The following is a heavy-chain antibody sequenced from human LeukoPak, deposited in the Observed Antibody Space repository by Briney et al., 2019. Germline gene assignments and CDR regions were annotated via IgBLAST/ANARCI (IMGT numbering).Heavy chain of an antibody. CDR3: ARRDSSSWNYFDY. V-gene: IGHV4-34*01. CDR2: INHSGST. J-gene: IGHJ4*02. D-gene: IGHD6-13*01. CDR1: GFTFSSYS. Sequence: GSLRLSCAASGFTFSSYSMNWIRQPPGKGLEWIGEINHSGSTNYNPSLKSRVTISVDTSKNQFSLKLSSVTAADTAVYYCARRDSSSWNYFDYWGQGTLVTVSS.